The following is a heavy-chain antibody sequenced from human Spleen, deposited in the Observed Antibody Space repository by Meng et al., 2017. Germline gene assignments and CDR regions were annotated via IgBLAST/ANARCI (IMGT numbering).Heavy chain of an antibody. CDR3: ARVSGKDSSGYYLTYYYYGMDV. J-gene: IGHJ6*02. CDR2: ISSSSSYI. Sequence: GGSLRLSCAASGFTFSSYSMNWVRQAPGKGLEWVSSISSSSSYIYYADSVKGRFTISRDNAKNSLYLQMNSLRAEDTAVYYCARVSGKDSSGYYLTYYYYGMDVWGQGTTVTVSS. V-gene: IGHV3-21*01. CDR1: GFTFSSYS. D-gene: IGHD3-22*01.